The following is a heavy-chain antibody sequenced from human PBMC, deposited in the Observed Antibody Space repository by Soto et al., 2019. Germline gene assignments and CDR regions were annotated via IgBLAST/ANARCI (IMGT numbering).Heavy chain of an antibody. J-gene: IGHJ6*02. Sequence: LSLTCTVSGDSIRSYYWTWIRQPPGKGLELIGYIYYGGSTRYNPSLKSRVTISVDMSKNQFSLKLSSVIAADTAVYYCARAYGGFDNGLDVWGQGTAVTVSS. CDR2: IYYGGST. CDR3: ARAYGGFDNGLDV. CDR1: GDSIRSYY. V-gene: IGHV4-59*01. D-gene: IGHD5-12*01.